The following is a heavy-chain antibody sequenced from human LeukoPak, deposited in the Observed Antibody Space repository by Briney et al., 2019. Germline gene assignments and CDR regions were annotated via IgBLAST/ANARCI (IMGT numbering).Heavy chain of an antibody. Sequence: GGSLRLSCAASGFTFSDYYMSWIRQAPGKGLEWVSYISSSGSTIYYADSVKGRFTISRDNAKNSLYLQMNSLRAEDTAVYYCATIPSTTVTTYFDYWGQGTLVTVSS. CDR3: ATIPSTTVTTYFDY. V-gene: IGHV3-11*01. CDR2: ISSSGSTI. D-gene: IGHD4-17*01. CDR1: GFTFSDYY. J-gene: IGHJ4*02.